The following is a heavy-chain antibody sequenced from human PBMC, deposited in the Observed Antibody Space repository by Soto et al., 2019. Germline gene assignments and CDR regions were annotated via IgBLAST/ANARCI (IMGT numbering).Heavy chain of an antibody. D-gene: IGHD3-3*01. CDR1: GGTFSSYA. Sequence: VKVSCKASGGTFSSYAISWVRQAPGQGLEWMGGIIPIFGTANYAQKFQGRVTITADKSTSTAYMELSSLRSEDTAVYYCARASIGITIFGVVSQRRNYYYGMEVWGQGTTVTVS. V-gene: IGHV1-69*06. CDR3: ARASIGITIFGVVSQRRNYYYGMEV. J-gene: IGHJ6*02. CDR2: IIPIFGTA.